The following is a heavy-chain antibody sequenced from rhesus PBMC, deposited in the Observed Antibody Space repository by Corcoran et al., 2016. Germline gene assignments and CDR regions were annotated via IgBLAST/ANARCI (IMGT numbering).Heavy chain of an antibody. J-gene: IGHJ4*01. D-gene: IGHD3-3*01. CDR2: INSGGGST. V-gene: IGHV3S5*01. CDR3: ATYYNIWTGYYS. Sequence: EVQLVESGGGLVQPGGSLRLSCAASGFTFSSYGMSWVRQAPGKGLEWVSAINSGGGSTYYADSVKGRFTISRDNSKNTLSLQMNSLRAEDTAVYYCATYYNIWTGYYSWGQGVLVTVSS. CDR1: GFTFSSYG.